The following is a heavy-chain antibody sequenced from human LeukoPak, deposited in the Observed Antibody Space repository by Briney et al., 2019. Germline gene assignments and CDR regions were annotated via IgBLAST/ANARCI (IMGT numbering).Heavy chain of an antibody. D-gene: IGHD6-19*01. Sequence: GASVKVSCKASGYTFTGYYMHWVRQAPGQGLEWMGRINPNSGGTNYAQKFQGWVTMTRDTSISTAYMELSRLRSDDTAVYYCARECLRSSGCWEGRNYYYGMDVWGQGTTVTVSS. CDR3: ARECLRSSGCWEGRNYYYGMDV. CDR2: INPNSGGT. J-gene: IGHJ6*02. V-gene: IGHV1-2*04. CDR1: GYTFTGYY.